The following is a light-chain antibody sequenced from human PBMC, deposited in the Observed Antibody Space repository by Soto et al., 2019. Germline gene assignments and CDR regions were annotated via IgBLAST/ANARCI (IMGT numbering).Light chain of an antibody. J-gene: IGLJ2*01. Sequence: QSALTQPPAVSGAPGQRVTISCTGSSSNIGTSNDVHWYQQLPGTAPKLLIYSNINRPSGVPDRFSGSKSGTSASLAITGLQAEDEADYYCQSYDSTLSGVVFGGGTKLTVL. CDR3: QSYDSTLSGVV. CDR2: SNI. V-gene: IGLV1-40*01. CDR1: SSNIGTSND.